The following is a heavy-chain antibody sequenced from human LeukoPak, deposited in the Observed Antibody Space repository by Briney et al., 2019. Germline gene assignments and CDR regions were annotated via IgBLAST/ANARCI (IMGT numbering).Heavy chain of an antibody. V-gene: IGHV3-21*01. Sequence: PGGSLRLSCAASGFTFSSYSMNWVRQAPGKGLEWVSSISSSSSYIYYADSVKGRFTISRDNAKNSLYLQMNSLRAEDTAVYYCARDKMGIAAAGTCDYWGQGTLVTVSS. CDR3: ARDKMGIAAAGTCDY. J-gene: IGHJ4*02. CDR2: ISSSSSYI. D-gene: IGHD6-13*01. CDR1: GFTFSSYS.